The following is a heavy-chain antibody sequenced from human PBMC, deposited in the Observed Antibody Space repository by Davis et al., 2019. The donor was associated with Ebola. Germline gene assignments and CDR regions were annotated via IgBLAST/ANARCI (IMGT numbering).Heavy chain of an antibody. V-gene: IGHV3-30*18. CDR2: ISYDGSDK. CDR1: GFTFNIFD. CDR3: AKDPQYIVRTYYFDY. J-gene: IGHJ4*02. D-gene: IGHD3-10*01. Sequence: GGSLRLSCAASGFTFNIFDMHWVRQAPGRGLEWVAVISYDGSDKYYADSVKGRFTISRDNSKNTLYLQMNSLRAEDTAVYYCAKDPQYIVRTYYFDYWGQGTLVTVSS.